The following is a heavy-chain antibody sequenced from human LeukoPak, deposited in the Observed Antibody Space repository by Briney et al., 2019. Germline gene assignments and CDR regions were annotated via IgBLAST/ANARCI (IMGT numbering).Heavy chain of an antibody. CDR2: IYTSGST. J-gene: IGHJ4*02. V-gene: IGHV4-4*07. Sequence: SETLSLTCTVSGGSISSYYWSWIRQPAGKGLEWIGRIYTSGSTNYNPSLKSRVTMSVDTSKNQFSLKLSSVTAADTAVYYCARDSYCSSTSCYQDYWGQGTLVTVSS. CDR3: ARDSYCSSTSCYQDY. CDR1: GGSISSYY. D-gene: IGHD2-2*01.